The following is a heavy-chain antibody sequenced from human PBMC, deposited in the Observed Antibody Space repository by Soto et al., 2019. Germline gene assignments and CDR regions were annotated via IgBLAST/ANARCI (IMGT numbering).Heavy chain of an antibody. J-gene: IGHJ4*02. CDR1: GGTFSSYA. CDR3: AREGVVTAHRFDY. V-gene: IGHV1-69*13. D-gene: IGHD2-15*01. Sequence: GASVKVSCKASGGTFSSYAISWVRQAPGQGLEWMGGIIPIFGTANYAQKFQGRVTITADESTSTAYMELSSLRSEDTAVYYCAREGVVTAHRFDYWGQGTLVTVSS. CDR2: IIPIFGTA.